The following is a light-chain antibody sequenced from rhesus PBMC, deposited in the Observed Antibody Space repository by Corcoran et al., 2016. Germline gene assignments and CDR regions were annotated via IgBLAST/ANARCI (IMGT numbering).Light chain of an antibody. Sequence: DIQMTQSPSSLSASVGDTVTITCRASQGISSYLAWYQQKPGKAPKPLIYYASNLESGVPSRVSGSGSGTEFTLPISSLQPEDFATYYCQQYNSAPLTFGGGTKVEIK. CDR2: YAS. V-gene: IGKV1-37*01. CDR3: QQYNSAPLT. J-gene: IGKJ4*01. CDR1: QGISSY.